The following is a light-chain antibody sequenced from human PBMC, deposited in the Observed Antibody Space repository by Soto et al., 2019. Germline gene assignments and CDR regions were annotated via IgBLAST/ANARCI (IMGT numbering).Light chain of an antibody. CDR3: SSYTSSSLYV. V-gene: IGLV2-14*01. J-gene: IGLJ1*01. CDR2: EVS. CDR1: SSDVAAYNY. Sequence: QSALTQPRSVSGSPGQSVTISCTGTSSDVAAYNYVSWYQQHPGKAPKLLIYEVSNRPSGVSNRFSGSKSGNTASLTISGLQAEDEADYYCSSYTSSSLYVFGTGTKLTVL.